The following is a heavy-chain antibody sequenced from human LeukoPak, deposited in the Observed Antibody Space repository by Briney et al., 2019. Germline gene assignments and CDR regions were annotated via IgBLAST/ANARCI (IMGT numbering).Heavy chain of an antibody. V-gene: IGHV3-43*01. CDR1: GFTFEDYT. Sequence: PGRSLRLSCAASGFTFEDYTMHWVRQVPGKGLEWVSLINYDGTSTYYADSVKGRFTISRDDSKNSLYSQMNSLRTEDTALYYCAKDIWGYDYGNFDYWGQGTLVTVSS. D-gene: IGHD5-18*01. CDR2: INYDGTST. J-gene: IGHJ4*02. CDR3: AKDIWGYDYGNFDY.